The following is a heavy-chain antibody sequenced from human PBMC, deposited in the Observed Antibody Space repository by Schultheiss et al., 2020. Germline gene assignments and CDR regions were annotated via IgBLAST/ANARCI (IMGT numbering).Heavy chain of an antibody. J-gene: IGHJ5*02. D-gene: IGHD3-10*01. CDR2: INPNSGGT. V-gene: IGHV1-2*06. CDR3: ARDKPSRITMVRGVIRQGWFDP. Sequence: ASVKVSCKASGYTFTGYYMHWVRQAPGQGLEWMGRINPNSGGTNYAQKFQGRVTMTRDTSISTAYMELSRLRSDDTAVYYCARDKPSRITMVRGVIRQGWFDPWGQGTLVTVSS. CDR1: GYTFTGYY.